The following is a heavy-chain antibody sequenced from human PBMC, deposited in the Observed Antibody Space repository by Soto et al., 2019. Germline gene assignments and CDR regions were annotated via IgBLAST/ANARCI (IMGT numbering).Heavy chain of an antibody. Sequence: SETLSLTCTVSGGSISSGPYSWGWIRQTPGEGLEWIGTFRYNENTYYNPSLESRVTISVDTSKNHFSLKVTSATVADTAVYYCARLGGYCSSTGCYGYYALDVWGPGTTVTVSS. V-gene: IGHV4-39*02. D-gene: IGHD2-2*01. CDR2: FRYNENT. J-gene: IGHJ6*02. CDR3: ARLGGYCSSTGCYGYYALDV. CDR1: GGSISSGPYS.